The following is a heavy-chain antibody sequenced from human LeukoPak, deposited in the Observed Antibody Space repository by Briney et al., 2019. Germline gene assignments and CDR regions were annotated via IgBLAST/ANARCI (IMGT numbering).Heavy chain of an antibody. V-gene: IGHV3-66*01. CDR2: IYSGGST. CDR3: AKASFGYCSSTSCRGFQH. CDR1: GFTVSNNY. D-gene: IGHD2-2*03. Sequence: GGSLRLSCAASGFTVSNNYMTWVRQAPGKGLEWVSLIYSGGSTYYADSVKGRFTISRDNSKNTLYLQMNSLRAEDTAVYYCAKASFGYCSSTSCRGFQHWGQGTLVTVSS. J-gene: IGHJ1*01.